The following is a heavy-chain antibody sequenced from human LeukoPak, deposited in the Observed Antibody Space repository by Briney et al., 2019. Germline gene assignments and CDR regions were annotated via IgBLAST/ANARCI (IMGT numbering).Heavy chain of an antibody. CDR3: ASSRIAGALDY. J-gene: IGHJ4*02. CDR1: GFTFSSYA. D-gene: IGHD6-13*01. Sequence: GGSLRLSCAASGFTFSSYAMSWVRQAPGKGLEWGSAISGSGGSTYYADSVKGRFTISRDNSKNTLYLQINSLRAEDTAVYFCASSRIAGALDYWGQGTLVTVSS. V-gene: IGHV3-23*01. CDR2: ISGSGGST.